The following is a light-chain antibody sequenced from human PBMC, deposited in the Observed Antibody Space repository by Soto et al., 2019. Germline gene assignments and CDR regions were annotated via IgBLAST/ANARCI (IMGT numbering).Light chain of an antibody. CDR1: HDISTF. CDR3: KQLYTLPFN. Sequence: DIQLTQSPSLLSASIGGRVTITFLASHDISTFLAWYKQKHGKAHKLLIYEEYTLQSGVQSRFSGSGSGKEFTLTISGLLKEDFEAYHCKQLYTLPFNCGHGTRREIK. V-gene: IGKV1-9*01. J-gene: IGKJ5*01. CDR2: EEY.